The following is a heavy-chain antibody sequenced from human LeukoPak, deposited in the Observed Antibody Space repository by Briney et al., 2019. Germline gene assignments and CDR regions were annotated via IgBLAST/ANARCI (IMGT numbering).Heavy chain of an antibody. V-gene: IGHV4-31*03. CDR1: GGSISSGGYY. CDR3: ARDYCGGDCYSPWFDP. J-gene: IGHJ5*02. CDR2: IYYSGST. D-gene: IGHD2-21*02. Sequence: SETLSLTCTVSGGSISSGGYYWSWIRQHPGKGLGWIGYIYYSGSTYYNPSLKSRVTISVDTSKNQFSLKLSSVTAADTAVYYCARDYCGGDCYSPWFDPWGQGTLVTVSS.